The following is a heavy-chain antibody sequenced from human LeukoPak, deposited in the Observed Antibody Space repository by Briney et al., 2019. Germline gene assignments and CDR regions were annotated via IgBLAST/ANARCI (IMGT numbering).Heavy chain of an antibody. Sequence: PSETLSLTCTVSGGSISSSSYYWGWIRQPPGKGLEWIGSIYYSGSTYYNPSLKRRVTISVDTSKNQFSLKLSSVTAADTAVYYCARGAYYYDSSGYLEAFDYWGQGTLVTVSS. CDR1: GGSISSSSYY. J-gene: IGHJ4*02. CDR3: ARGAYYYDSSGYLEAFDY. CDR2: IYYSGST. V-gene: IGHV4-39*01. D-gene: IGHD3-22*01.